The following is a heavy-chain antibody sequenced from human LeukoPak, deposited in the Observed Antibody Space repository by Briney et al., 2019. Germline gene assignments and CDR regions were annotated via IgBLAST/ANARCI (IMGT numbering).Heavy chain of an antibody. J-gene: IGHJ4*02. Sequence: GGSLRLSCAASGFTFSSYGMHWVRQAPGKGLEWVAFIRYDGSNKYYADSVKGRFTISRDNSKNTLYLQKNSLRAEDTAVYYCAKDELLTAIREQRYDYWGQGTLVTVSS. V-gene: IGHV3-30*02. CDR3: AKDELLTAIREQRYDY. CDR2: IRYDGSNK. D-gene: IGHD2-21*02. CDR1: GFTFSSYG.